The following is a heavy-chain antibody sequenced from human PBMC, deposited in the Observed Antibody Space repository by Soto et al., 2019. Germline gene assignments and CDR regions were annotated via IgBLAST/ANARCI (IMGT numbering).Heavy chain of an antibody. J-gene: IGHJ5*02. D-gene: IGHD6-13*01. CDR2: IYYSGST. V-gene: IGHV4-39*01. CDR3: ARSIFPPYSSSWYDGWFDP. Sequence: WVRQAPGKGLEWIGSIYYSGSTYYNPSLKSRVTISVDTSKNQFSLKLSSVTAADTAVYYCARSIFPPYSSSWYDGWFDPWGQGTLVTVSS.